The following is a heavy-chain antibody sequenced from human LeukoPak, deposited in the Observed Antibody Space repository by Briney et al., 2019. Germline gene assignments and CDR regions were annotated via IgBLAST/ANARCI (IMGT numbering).Heavy chain of an antibody. V-gene: IGHV5-51*01. D-gene: IGHD6-13*01. CDR3: ARTITAAGHWTFDY. J-gene: IGHJ4*02. Sequence: GESLKISCKGSGYSFISYWIGWVRQMPGEGLEWMGIIYPGDSDTRYSPSFQGQVTISADKSISNAYLQWSSLKASDTAMYYCARTITAAGHWTFDYWGQGTLVTVSS. CDR2: IYPGDSDT. CDR1: GYSFISYW.